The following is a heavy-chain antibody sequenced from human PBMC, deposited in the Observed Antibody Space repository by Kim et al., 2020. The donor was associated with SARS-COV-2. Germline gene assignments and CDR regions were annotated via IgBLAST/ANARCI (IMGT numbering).Heavy chain of an antibody. CDR2: IKRDGSER. CDR3: GISGI. J-gene: IGHJ4*02. CDR1: GITFSSYW. Sequence: GGSLRLSCVESGITFSSYWLTWVRQAPGKGLEWVANIKRDGSERYYGDSVKGRFTISRDNAKSSVFLQMNSLRSEDTAVYYCGISGIRGQGTLVIVSS. V-gene: IGHV3-7*01.